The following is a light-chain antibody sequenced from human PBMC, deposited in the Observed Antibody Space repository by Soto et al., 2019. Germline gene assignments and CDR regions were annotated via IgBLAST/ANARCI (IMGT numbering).Light chain of an antibody. J-gene: IGLJ1*01. V-gene: IGLV2-14*03. Sequence: QSALTQPASVSGSPGQSITISCTGTSSDVGAYNFVSWYQQHPGKVPKLMIFDVSSRPSGVSDCFAGSKSGNTASLTISGIQADDEGDYYCSSYTSSSTHVFGSGTKLNVL. CDR3: SSYTSSSTHV. CDR2: DVS. CDR1: SSDVGAYNF.